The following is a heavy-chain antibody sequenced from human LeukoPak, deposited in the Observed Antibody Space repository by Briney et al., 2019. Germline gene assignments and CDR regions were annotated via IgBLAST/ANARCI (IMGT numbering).Heavy chain of an antibody. Sequence: GGSLRLSCAASGFTFSNFGMHWARQAPGKGLEWVAFIRYDGSDKYYADSVKGRFTISRDNSKNTLYLQMNSLRVEDTAVYYCAKMNSGGSGLVAYWGQGTLVTVSS. J-gene: IGHJ4*02. D-gene: IGHD2-15*01. CDR1: GFTFSNFG. CDR2: IRYDGSDK. CDR3: AKMNSGGSGLVAY. V-gene: IGHV3-30*02.